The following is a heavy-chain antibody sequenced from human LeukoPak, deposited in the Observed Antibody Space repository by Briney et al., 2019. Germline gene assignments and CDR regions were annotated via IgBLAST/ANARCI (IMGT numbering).Heavy chain of an antibody. CDR2: IIPIFGTA. Sequence: GASVKVSCKASGGTFSSYAISWVQPAPRQGLERMGGIIPIFGTANYAQKFQGRVTITADESTSTAYLELSSLRSEDTAVYYCAHSSYSSSSPFDYWGQGTLVTVSS. CDR1: GGTFSSYA. J-gene: IGHJ4*02. V-gene: IGHV1-69*13. CDR3: AHSSYSSSSPFDY. D-gene: IGHD6-6*01.